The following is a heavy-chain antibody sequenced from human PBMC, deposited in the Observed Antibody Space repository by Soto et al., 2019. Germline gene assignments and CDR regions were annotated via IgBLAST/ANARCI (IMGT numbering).Heavy chain of an antibody. CDR2: IFPKFGTT. D-gene: IGHD3-16*02. CDR3: EAEMTFGKLSVV. V-gene: IGHV1-69*13. CDR1: GDTDTNYG. Sequence: SVKVSCKASGDTDTNYGISWVRQAPGQGLEWMGGIFPKFGTTYSAQKLQDRLTITADESTSTVYMQLSSLRLDDTAVYYCEAEMTFGKLSVVWGQGTTVTVSS. J-gene: IGHJ6*02.